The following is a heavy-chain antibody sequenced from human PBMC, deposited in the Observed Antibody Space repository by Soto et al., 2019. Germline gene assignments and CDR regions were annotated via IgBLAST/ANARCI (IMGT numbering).Heavy chain of an antibody. CDR2: MSGSSSTT. Sequence: TGGSLRLSCATSGLTLSNYAMGWFRQAPGGGLEWVSSMSGSSSTTYYADSVRGRFTISRDRSKNTLYLQMSSLRAEDTALYYCAKNQERELPRVIDFWGQGTLVTVSS. V-gene: IGHV3-23*01. CDR3: AKNQERELPRVIDF. J-gene: IGHJ4*02. D-gene: IGHD1-7*01. CDR1: GLTLSNYA.